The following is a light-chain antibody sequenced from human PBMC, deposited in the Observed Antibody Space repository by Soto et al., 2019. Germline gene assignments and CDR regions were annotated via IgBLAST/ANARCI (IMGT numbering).Light chain of an antibody. CDR3: QQYGRSPWT. V-gene: IGKV3-20*01. J-gene: IGKJ1*01. CDR1: QIVSSRY. Sequence: EIVLTQSPGTLSLSPSDTPTRFCWASQIVSSRYLAWYQQKPGKAPRLCIYGASDRATGIPDRFSGSGSGTDFTLTISRLEPEDFVVYSCQQYGRSPWTFGQGPKGELK. CDR2: GAS.